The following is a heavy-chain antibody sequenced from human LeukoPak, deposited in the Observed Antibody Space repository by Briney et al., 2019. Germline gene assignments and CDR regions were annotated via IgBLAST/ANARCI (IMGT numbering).Heavy chain of an antibody. CDR1: GYTFTGFY. V-gene: IGHV1-2*02. J-gene: IGHJ4*02. CDR2: INPNTGGT. D-gene: IGHD3-10*01. CDR3: ASLGDFFGSGSYAPFDY. Sequence: ASVKVSCKASGYTFTGFYMHWVRQAPGQGLEWMGWINPNTGGTNYAQKLQGRVTMTRDTSITTAYMELSRLTSDDTAVYYCASLGDFFGSGSYAPFDYWGQGGLVTVSS.